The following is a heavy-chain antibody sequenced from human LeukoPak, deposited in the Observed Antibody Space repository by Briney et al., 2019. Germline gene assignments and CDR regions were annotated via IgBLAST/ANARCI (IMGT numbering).Heavy chain of an antibody. V-gene: IGHV1-18*01. CDR2: ISAYNGNT. J-gene: IGHJ3*02. CDR1: GYTFTNYA. D-gene: IGHD6-19*01. Sequence: ASVKVSCNASGYTFTNYAFSWVRQAPGQGLEWMGWISAYNGNTNYAQNLQGRVTMTTETSTSTAYMELSSLIFDDTAVYYCARHHSSGWPLDAFDIWGQGTMVTVPS. CDR3: ARHHSSGWPLDAFDI.